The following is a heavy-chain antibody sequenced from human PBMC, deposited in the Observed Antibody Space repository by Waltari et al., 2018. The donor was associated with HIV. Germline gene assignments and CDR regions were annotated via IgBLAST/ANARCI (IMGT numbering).Heavy chain of an antibody. CDR2: ISFDGSNK. J-gene: IGHJ1*01. D-gene: IGHD2-15*01. CDR1: GFTFNAYG. V-gene: IGHV3-30*18. CDR3: AKDLYEYCSGGSCYSEYFQH. Sequence: VLLAESGGGVVQPGRSLRLSCRASGFTFNAYGMHWVRQAPGKGLGWVAFISFDGSNKYYADSVNGRFTISRDTSKNTMYLQMSSLSVEDTAVYYCAKDLYEYCSGGSCYSEYFQHWGRGTLVTVFS.